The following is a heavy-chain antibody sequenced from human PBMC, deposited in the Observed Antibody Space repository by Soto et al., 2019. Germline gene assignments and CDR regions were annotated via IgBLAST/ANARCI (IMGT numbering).Heavy chain of an antibody. D-gene: IGHD2-15*01. CDR3: AGDRLVAATSAPPYCYYGMDV. CDR1: GFTFSSYS. V-gene: IGHV3-21*01. CDR2: ISSSSRYI. Sequence: GGSLRLSCATSGFTFSSYSMNWVRQAPGMGLEWVSSISSSSRYIYYADSVRGRFTISRDNAKNSLYLQINSLRAEDTAVYYCAGDRLVAATSAPPYCYYGMDVWGQGTTVTV. J-gene: IGHJ6*02.